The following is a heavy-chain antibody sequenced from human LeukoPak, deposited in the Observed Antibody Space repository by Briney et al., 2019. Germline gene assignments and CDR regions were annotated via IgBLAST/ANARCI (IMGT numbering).Heavy chain of an antibody. CDR1: GFTFSSYG. CDR2: IWYDGSNK. CDR3: ARRAGRQPYYYYMDV. D-gene: IGHD2-2*01. V-gene: IGHV3-33*01. Sequence: PGRSLRLSCAASGFTFSSYGMHWVRQAPGKGLEWVAVIWYDGSNKYYADSVKGRFTISRDNSKNTLYLQVNSLRAEDTAVYYCARRAGRQPYYYYMDVWGKGTTVTVSS. J-gene: IGHJ6*03.